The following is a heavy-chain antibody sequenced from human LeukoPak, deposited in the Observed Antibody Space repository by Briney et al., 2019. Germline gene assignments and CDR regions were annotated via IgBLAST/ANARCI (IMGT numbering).Heavy chain of an antibody. CDR1: GYTFTSYG. V-gene: IGHV1-18*01. CDR2: ISAYNGNT. D-gene: IGHD3-22*01. J-gene: IGHJ4*02. Sequence: ASVKVSCKASGYTFTSYGISWVRQAPGQGLEWMGWISAYNGNTNYAQKLQGRVTMTTDTSTSTAYMGLRSLRSDDTAVYYCARGELYYYDSSGYYGSVFDYWGQGTLVTVSS. CDR3: ARGELYYYDSSGYYGSVFDY.